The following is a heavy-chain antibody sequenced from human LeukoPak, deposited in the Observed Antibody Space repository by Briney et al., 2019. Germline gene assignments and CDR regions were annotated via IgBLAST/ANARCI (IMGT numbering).Heavy chain of an antibody. Sequence: PGGSLRLSCAASGFTFSSYGMSWVRQAPGKGLEWVSAISGSGGSTYYADSVKGRFTISRDNSKNTLYLQMNSLRAEDTAVYYCAKGRYCSGGSCVLNWFDPWGQGTLVTVSS. J-gene: IGHJ5*02. CDR3: AKGRYCSGGSCVLNWFDP. CDR1: GFTFSSYG. D-gene: IGHD2-15*01. CDR2: ISGSGGST. V-gene: IGHV3-23*01.